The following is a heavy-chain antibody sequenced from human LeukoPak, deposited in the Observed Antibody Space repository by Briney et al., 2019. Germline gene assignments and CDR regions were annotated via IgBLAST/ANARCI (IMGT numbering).Heavy chain of an antibody. CDR2: IYGDGRT. V-gene: IGHV3-53*01. CDR3: ARGRGLGVVSPYFDY. J-gene: IGHJ4*02. Sequence: PGGSLRLSCEGSAFIFSGHWMNWVRQAPGNGLERVSVIYGDGRTSHSASVRGRFTISRDNSKNIVSLQMNNLRAEDTAVYYCARGRGLGVVSPYFDYWGQGTLVTVSS. CDR1: AFIFSGHW. D-gene: IGHD3-3*01.